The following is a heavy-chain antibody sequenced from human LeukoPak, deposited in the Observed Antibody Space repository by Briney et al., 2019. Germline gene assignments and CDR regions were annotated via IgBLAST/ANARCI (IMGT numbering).Heavy chain of an antibody. CDR3: ARGAPYSSSSGTLLFDY. Sequence: ASVKVSCKVSGYTLTELSMHWVRQAPGKGLEWMGGFDPEDGETIYAQKFQGRVTMTEDTSTDTAYMELSSLRSEDTAVYYCARGAPYSSSSGTLLFDYWGQGTLVTVSS. D-gene: IGHD6-6*01. CDR2: FDPEDGET. CDR1: GYTLTELS. J-gene: IGHJ4*02. V-gene: IGHV1-24*01.